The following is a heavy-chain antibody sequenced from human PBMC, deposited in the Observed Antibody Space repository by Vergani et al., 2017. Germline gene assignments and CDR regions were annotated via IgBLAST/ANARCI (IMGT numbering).Heavy chain of an antibody. D-gene: IGHD3-16*01. CDR3: AAWSVIWGRGLDY. Sequence: QVQLVQSGAEVKKPGASVKVSCKASGYTFTSYAMHWVRQAPGQRLEWMGWINAGNGNTKYSQKFQGRVTITRDTSASTAYMELSSLRSEDTALYYCAAWSVIWGRGLDYWGQGTLVTVSS. CDR1: GYTFTSYA. CDR2: INAGNGNT. J-gene: IGHJ4*02. V-gene: IGHV1-3*01.